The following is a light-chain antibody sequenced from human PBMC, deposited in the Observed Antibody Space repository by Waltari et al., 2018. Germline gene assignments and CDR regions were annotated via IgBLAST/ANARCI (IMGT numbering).Light chain of an antibody. CDR2: EGS. CDR1: SSGVGSEYF. J-gene: IGLJ3*02. CDR3: CSYEGSTWV. V-gene: IGLV2-23*01. Sequence: QSALTQPASVSGSPGQSITIFCTGISSGVGSEYFVPWDQQHPGNAPKVMIYEGSNRPSGVSDRFSGSKSGNTASLTISGLQAEDEADYYCCSYEGSTWVFGGGTKLTVL.